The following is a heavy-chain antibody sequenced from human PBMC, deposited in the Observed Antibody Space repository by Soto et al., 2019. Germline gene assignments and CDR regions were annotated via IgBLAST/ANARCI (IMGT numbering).Heavy chain of an antibody. Sequence: PGGSLRLSCAASGFTFSSYSMNWVRQAPGKGLEWVSSISSSSSYIYYADSVKGRFTISRDNAKNSLYLQMNSLRAEDTAVYYCARDIGAHDAFDIWGQGTMVTVSS. CDR2: ISSSSSYI. CDR3: ARDIGAHDAFDI. J-gene: IGHJ3*02. CDR1: GFTFSSYS. V-gene: IGHV3-21*01.